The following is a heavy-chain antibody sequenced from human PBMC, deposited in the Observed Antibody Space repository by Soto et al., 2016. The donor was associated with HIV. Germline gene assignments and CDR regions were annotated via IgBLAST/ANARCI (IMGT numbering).Heavy chain of an antibody. CDR2: MNSGGSR. CDR3: AREGVWGSSRPYYFDH. D-gene: IGHD3-16*02. V-gene: IGHV3-66*01. Sequence: EEQLVESGEAWSSRGSLRLSCAASGFTVSHNYMSWVRQAPGKGLEWVSVMNSGGSRYYSDSVRGRFTISRDNSKNTVYLQMNRLRAEDTAVYYCAREGVWGSSRPYYFDHWGQGILVTVSS. J-gene: IGHJ4*02. CDR1: GFTVSHNY.